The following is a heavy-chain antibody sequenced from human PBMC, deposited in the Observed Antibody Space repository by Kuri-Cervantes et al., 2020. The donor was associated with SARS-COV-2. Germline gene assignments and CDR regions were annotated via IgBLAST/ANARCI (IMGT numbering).Heavy chain of an antibody. D-gene: IGHD3-3*01. V-gene: IGHV3-7*03. Sequence: GGSLRLSCAASGFTFSDYGMTWVRLAPGKGLEWVANIKYDGSEIYYVDSVKGRFTISRDNAKNSLYLQMNSLRAEDTAVYYCARDLLRGTIGVAFDIWGQGKMV. CDR1: GFTFSDYG. CDR2: IKYDGSEI. CDR3: ARDLLRGTIGVAFDI. J-gene: IGHJ3*02.